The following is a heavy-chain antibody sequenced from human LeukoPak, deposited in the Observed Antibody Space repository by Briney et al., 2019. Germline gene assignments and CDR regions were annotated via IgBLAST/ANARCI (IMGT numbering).Heavy chain of an antibody. J-gene: IGHJ4*02. CDR1: GGTLSTSA. CDR2: IIPMFGTP. CDR3: ARARGYSDSSPFDY. D-gene: IGHD5-18*01. Sequence: GASVKVSCKASGGTLSTSAISWVRQAPGQGLEWMGGIIPMFGTPNYAQKFQGRVTVTTDASTNTAYMELSSLRSEDTAVYYCARARGYSDSSPFDYWGQGTLVTVSS. V-gene: IGHV1-69*05.